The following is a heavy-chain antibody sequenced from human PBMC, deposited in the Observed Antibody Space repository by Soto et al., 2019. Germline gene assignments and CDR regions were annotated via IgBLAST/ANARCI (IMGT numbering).Heavy chain of an antibody. J-gene: IGHJ5*02. CDR3: AIYFSLPPPEKWFDP. CDR1: GSTFFTSD. CDR2: ISTYSGDT. Sequence: ASVKVSCKAAGSTFFTSDISWVRQAPGQGLEWMGWISTYSGDTKYAQKFQGRVAMTTDTSTTTAYLELRSLRSDDTAVYYCAIYFSLPPPEKWFDP. V-gene: IGHV1-18*01. D-gene: IGHD3-9*01.